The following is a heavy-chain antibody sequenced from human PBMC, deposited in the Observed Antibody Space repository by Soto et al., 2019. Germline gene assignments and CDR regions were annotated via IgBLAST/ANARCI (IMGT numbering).Heavy chain of an antibody. CDR3: AHRQTYCGGNCDSGFDY. V-gene: IGHV2-5*02. Sequence: QITLKESGPTLVKPTQTLTLTCTFSGFSLSTSGVGVGWIRQPPGKALEWLALIYWDDDKRYSPSLKRRLTSTKDTSKNQVVLTMANMDPVDTATYYCAHRQTYCGGNCDSGFDYWGQGTLVTVSA. J-gene: IGHJ4*02. CDR1: GFSLSTSGVG. CDR2: IYWDDDK. D-gene: IGHD2-21*02.